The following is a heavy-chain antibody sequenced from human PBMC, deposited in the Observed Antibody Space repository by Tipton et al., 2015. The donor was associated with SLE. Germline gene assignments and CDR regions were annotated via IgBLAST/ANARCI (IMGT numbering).Heavy chain of an antibody. CDR3: ARGFRPCYFDP. CDR2: INDAEGT. V-gene: IGHV4-34*01. CDR1: GVSFSGYY. Sequence: GLVKPSETLSLTCEVYGVSFSGYYWSWIRQSPGKGLEWIGEINDAEGTKYNPSLESRVTMSIDMSKNRFSLTMNSVTAADTAVYYCARGFRPCYFDPWGQGTLVIVSS. D-gene: IGHD2-21*01. J-gene: IGHJ4*02.